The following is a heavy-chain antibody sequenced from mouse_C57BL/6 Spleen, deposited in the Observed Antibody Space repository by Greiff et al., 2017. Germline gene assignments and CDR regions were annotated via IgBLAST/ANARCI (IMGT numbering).Heavy chain of an antibody. D-gene: IGHD4-1*01. CDR3: GGGTGTDFDY. CDR2: INPYNGGT. CDR1: GYTFTDYY. Sequence: VQLKESGPVLVKPGASVKMSCKASGYTFTDYYMNWVKQSHGKSLEWIGVINPYNGGTSYNQKFKGKATLTVDKSSSTAYMELNSLTSEDSAVYYCGGGTGTDFDYWGQGTTLTVSS. V-gene: IGHV1-19*01. J-gene: IGHJ2*01.